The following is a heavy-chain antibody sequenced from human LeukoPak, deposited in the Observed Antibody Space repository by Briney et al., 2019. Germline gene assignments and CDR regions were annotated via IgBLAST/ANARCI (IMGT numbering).Heavy chain of an antibody. D-gene: IGHD1-1*01. CDR3: ARVREDPWNSAPHAFDI. CDR1: GGSIGSTNYY. V-gene: IGHV4-39*07. CDR2: IYYSGST. Sequence: SETLSLTCTVSGGSIGSTNYYWGWIRQPPGKGLEWIANIYYSGSTYYNPSLKSRVTISVDTSKNQFSLKLSSVTAADTAVYYCARVREDPWNSAPHAFDIWGQGTMVTVSS. J-gene: IGHJ3*02.